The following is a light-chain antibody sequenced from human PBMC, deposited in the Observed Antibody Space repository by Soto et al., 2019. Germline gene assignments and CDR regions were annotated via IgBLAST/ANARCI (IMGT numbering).Light chain of an antibody. CDR3: SSHTPNITL. CDR1: SGDVDSHY. Sequence: QSVLTQHASVSGSPGQSITISCTGASGDVDSHYVAWYQQHPNKAPKVLIYEGNNRPSGVSDRFSGSKSGNTASLTISGLQAEDEADYYCSSHTPNITLFGGGTKVTVL. J-gene: IGLJ2*01. V-gene: IGLV2-14*03. CDR2: EGN.